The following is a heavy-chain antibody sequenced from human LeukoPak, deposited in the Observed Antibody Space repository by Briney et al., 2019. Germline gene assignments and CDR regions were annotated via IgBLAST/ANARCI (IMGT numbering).Heavy chain of an antibody. Sequence: SETLSLTCTVSGGSISSGGYYWSWIRQHPGKGLEWIGYIYYSGSTYYNPSLKSRVTISVDRSKNQFSLKLSSVTAADTAVYYCAREPDYYDSSGSLTGYFDLWGRGTLVTVSS. D-gene: IGHD3-22*01. J-gene: IGHJ2*01. CDR1: GGSISSGGYY. CDR3: AREPDYYDSSGSLTGYFDL. V-gene: IGHV4-31*03. CDR2: IYYSGST.